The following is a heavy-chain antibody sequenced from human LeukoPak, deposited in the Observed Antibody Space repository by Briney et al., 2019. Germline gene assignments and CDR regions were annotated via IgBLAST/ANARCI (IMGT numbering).Heavy chain of an antibody. CDR3: AKKIGTGPGHNWFDP. V-gene: IGHV3-23*01. Sequence: GGSLRLSCAASGFNFGSYYMTWVRQARGKGLEWVSVISDSGGSTYYADSVKGRFTVSRDNSRNTLYLQMNSLRAEDTAVYYCAKKIGTGPGHNWFDPWGQGTLVTVSS. CDR2: ISDSGGST. CDR1: GFNFGSYY. D-gene: IGHD2-8*02. J-gene: IGHJ5*02.